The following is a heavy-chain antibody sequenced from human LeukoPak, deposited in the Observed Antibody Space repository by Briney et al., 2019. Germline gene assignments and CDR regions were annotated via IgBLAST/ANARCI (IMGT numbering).Heavy chain of an antibody. J-gene: IGHJ5*02. D-gene: IGHD2-21*02. CDR3: ARQQIVAVTGFDP. Sequence: SETLSLTCTVSGGSISSSSYYWGWIRQPPGKGLEWIGSIYYSGSTYYNPSLKSRVTISVDTSKNQFSLKLSSVTAADTAVYYCARQQIVAVTGFDPWGQGTLVTVSS. CDR1: GGSISSSSYY. CDR2: IYYSGST. V-gene: IGHV4-39*01.